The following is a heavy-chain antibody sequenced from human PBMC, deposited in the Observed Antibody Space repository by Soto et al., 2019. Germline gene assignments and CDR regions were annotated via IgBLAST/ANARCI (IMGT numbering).Heavy chain of an antibody. Sequence: TLSLTCAVSGGSISSGGYSWSWIRQPPGKGLEWIGEINHSGSTNYNPSPKSRVTISVDTSKNQFSLKLSSVTAADTAVYYCARDRATMVRGVIPRWFDPWGQGTLVTVSS. V-gene: IGHV4-30-2*01. J-gene: IGHJ5*02. CDR1: GGSISSGGYS. CDR2: INHSGST. D-gene: IGHD3-10*01. CDR3: ARDRATMVRGVIPRWFDP.